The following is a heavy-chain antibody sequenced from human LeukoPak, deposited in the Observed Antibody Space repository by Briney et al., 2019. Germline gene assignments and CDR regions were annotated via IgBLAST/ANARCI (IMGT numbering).Heavy chain of an antibody. CDR2: ISSSSSYI. CDR1: GFTFSSYS. J-gene: IGHJ4*02. D-gene: IGHD4-11*01. V-gene: IGHV3-21*04. Sequence: PGGSLRLSCAASGFTFSSYSMNWVRQAPGKGLEWVSSISSSSSYIYYADSVKGRFTISRDNAKNSLYLQMNSLRADDTAVYYCAKDGGTWYSRGKDYWGQGTLVTVSS. CDR3: AKDGGTWYSRGKDY.